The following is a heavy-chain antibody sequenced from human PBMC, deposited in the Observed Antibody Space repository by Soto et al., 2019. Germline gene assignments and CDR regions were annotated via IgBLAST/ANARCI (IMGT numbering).Heavy chain of an antibody. J-gene: IGHJ4*02. V-gene: IGHV3-30-3*01. CDR2: ISYDGSNK. D-gene: IGHD1-26*01. Sequence: QVQLVESGGGVVQPGRSLRLSCAASDFTFSSYAMHWVRQAPGTALEWVAVISYDGSNKYYADSVKGRFNISRDNSKNSLYLQMNSLRAEDTAVYYCARVPSSSGRAHFDYWGQGTLVTVSS. CDR3: ARVPSSSGRAHFDY. CDR1: DFTFSSYA.